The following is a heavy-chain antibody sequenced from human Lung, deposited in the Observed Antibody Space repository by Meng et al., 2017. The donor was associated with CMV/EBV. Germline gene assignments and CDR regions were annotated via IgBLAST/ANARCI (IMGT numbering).Heavy chain of an antibody. CDR2: IYPGDDDT. CDR1: GYSFTTYW. D-gene: IGHD1-7*01. J-gene: IGHJ3*02. CDR3: ARLWGVFDWNFDGFDI. V-gene: IGHV5-51*01. Sequence: GESLKISCQGSGYSFTTYWIAWVRQMPGKGLEWLGSIYPGDDDTRYSPSLQGQVTISADASITAAYLQWNSLKASDTAMYYCARLWGVFDWNFDGFDIWGQGTMVTVSS.